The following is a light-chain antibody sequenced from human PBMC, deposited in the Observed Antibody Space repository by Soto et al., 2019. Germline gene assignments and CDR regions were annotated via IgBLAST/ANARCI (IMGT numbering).Light chain of an antibody. Sequence: DIVMTQSPLSLPVTPGEPASISCRSSQSLLHSNGYTYLDWYLQRPGQSPQLLIYSGSYRASGVPDRFGGSGSGTDFTLKISRVEAGDVGVYYCMQTLLTWTFGQGTKVDIK. CDR1: QSLLHSNGYTY. J-gene: IGKJ1*01. V-gene: IGKV2-28*01. CDR2: SGS. CDR3: MQTLLTWT.